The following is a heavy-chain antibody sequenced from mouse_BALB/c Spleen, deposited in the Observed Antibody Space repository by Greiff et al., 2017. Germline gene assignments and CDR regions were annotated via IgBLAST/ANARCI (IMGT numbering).Heavy chain of an antibody. J-gene: IGHJ4*01. CDR2: IYPSDSYT. V-gene: IGHV1-69*02. CDR1: GYTFTSYW. D-gene: IGHD2-14*01. Sequence: VQLQQPGAELVRPGASVKLSCKASGYTFTSYWINWVKQRPGQGLEWIGNIYPSDSYTNYNQKFKDKATLTVDKSSSTAYMQLSSPTSEDSAVYYCTRWGYYRYDNAMDYWGQGTSVTVSS. CDR3: TRWGYYRYDNAMDY.